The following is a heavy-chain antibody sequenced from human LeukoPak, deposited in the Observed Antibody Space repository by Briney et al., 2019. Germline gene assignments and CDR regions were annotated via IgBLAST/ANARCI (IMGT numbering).Heavy chain of an antibody. V-gene: IGHV3-30*03. J-gene: IGHJ5*02. D-gene: IGHD4-17*01. CDR2: ISYDGSNK. CDR3: AGTTVSWFDP. Sequence: PGRSLRLSCAASGFTFSSYGMHWVRQAPGKGLEWVAVISYDGSNKYYADSVKGRFTISRDNSKNTLYLQMNSLRAEDTAVYYCAGTTVSWFDPRGQGTLVTVSS. CDR1: GFTFSSYG.